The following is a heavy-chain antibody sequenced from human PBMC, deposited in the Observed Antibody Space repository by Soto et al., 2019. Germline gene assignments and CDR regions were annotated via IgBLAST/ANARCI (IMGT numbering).Heavy chain of an antibody. V-gene: IGHV3-15*01. J-gene: IGHJ4*02. Sequence: EVQLVESGGGLVKPGESLKLSCAASGLAFSNAWMTWVRQAPGKGLEWVGRIRSKTDGGTIDYAAPVKGRLTISRDYSRSTVYLQLNSLKTEDTAMYYCAGNRYWGQVTLVTVSS. CDR2: IRSKTDGGTI. CDR1: GLAFSNAW. CDR3: AGNRY. D-gene: IGHD3-16*02.